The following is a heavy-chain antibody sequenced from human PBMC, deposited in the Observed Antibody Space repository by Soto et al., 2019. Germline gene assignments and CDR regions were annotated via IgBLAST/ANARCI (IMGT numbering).Heavy chain of an antibody. D-gene: IGHD3-22*01. Sequence: SETLSLTCTVSGGSISNFFWGWIRQPPGKGLEWIGSIYYSGSTYYNSSLKSRGTISVDTSKNQFSLKLSSVTAADTAIYYCARSNSGYYKWFDPWGQGTLVTVSS. J-gene: IGHJ5*02. V-gene: IGHV4-39*01. CDR1: GGSISNFF. CDR2: IYYSGST. CDR3: ARSNSGYYKWFDP.